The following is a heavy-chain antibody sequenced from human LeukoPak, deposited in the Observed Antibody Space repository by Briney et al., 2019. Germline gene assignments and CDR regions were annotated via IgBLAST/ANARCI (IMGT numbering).Heavy chain of an antibody. Sequence: SETLSLTCAVYGGSFSGYYWSWIRQPPGKGLEWIGEINHSGSTNYNPSLKSRVTISVDTSKNQFSLKLSSVTAADTAVYYCARVRITESWFDPWGQGTLVTVSS. V-gene: IGHV4-34*01. CDR1: GGSFSGYY. D-gene: IGHD3-10*01. J-gene: IGHJ5*02. CDR3: ARVRITESWFDP. CDR2: INHSGST.